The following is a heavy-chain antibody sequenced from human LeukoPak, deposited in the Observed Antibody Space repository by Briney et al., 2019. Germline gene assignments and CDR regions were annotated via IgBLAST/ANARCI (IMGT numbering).Heavy chain of an antibody. D-gene: IGHD4-17*01. J-gene: IGHJ4*02. CDR2: INHSGST. Sequence: SETLSLTCTVSGGSISSSSYYWGWIRQPPGKGLEWIGEINHSGSTNYNPSLKSRVTISVDTSKNQFSLKLSSVTAADTAVYYCAMYGDYGYWGQGTLVTVSS. CDR3: AMYGDYGY. CDR1: GGSISSSSYY. V-gene: IGHV4-39*07.